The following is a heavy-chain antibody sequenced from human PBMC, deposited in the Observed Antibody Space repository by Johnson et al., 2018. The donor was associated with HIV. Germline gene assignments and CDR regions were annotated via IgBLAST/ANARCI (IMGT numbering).Heavy chain of an antibody. Sequence: QVQLVESGGGVVQPGRSLRLSCAASGFTFSSYGMHWVRQAPGKGLEWVAVISYDGSNKYYADSVKGRFTISRDNSKNTLYLQMNSLRAEDTAMYYCARALTMVRGVISDALDIWGQETMVTVSS. D-gene: IGHD3-10*01. CDR1: GFTFSSYG. CDR2: ISYDGSNK. V-gene: IGHV3-30*03. J-gene: IGHJ3*02. CDR3: ARALTMVRGVISDALDI.